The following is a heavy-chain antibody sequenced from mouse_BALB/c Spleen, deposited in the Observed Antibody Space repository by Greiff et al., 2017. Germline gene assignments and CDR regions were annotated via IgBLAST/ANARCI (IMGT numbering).Heavy chain of an antibody. CDR3: VYDGYYTWFAY. V-gene: IGHV1S29*02. J-gene: IGHJ3*01. CDR1: GYTFTDYN. D-gene: IGHD2-3*01. CDR2: IYPYNGGT. Sequence: EVQLQESGPELVKPGASVKISCKASGYTFTDYNMHWVKQSHGKSLEWIGYIYPYNGGTGYNQKFESKATLTVDNSSSTAYMELRSLTSEDSAVYYCVYDGYYTWFAYWGQGTLVTVSA.